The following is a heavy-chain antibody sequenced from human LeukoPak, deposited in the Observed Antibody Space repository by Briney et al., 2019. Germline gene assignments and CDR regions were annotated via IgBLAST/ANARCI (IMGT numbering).Heavy chain of an antibody. V-gene: IGHV4-31*03. D-gene: IGHD2-21*02. CDR3: ARDDFQGDPDI. CDR1: GGSVSSGGYY. J-gene: IGHJ3*02. Sequence: SETLSLTCTVSGGSVSSGGYYWSWIRQHPGKGLEWIGYIYYSGSTYYNPSLKSRVTISVDTSKNQFSLKLSSVTAADTAVYYCARDDFQGDPDIWGQGTMVTVSS. CDR2: IYYSGST.